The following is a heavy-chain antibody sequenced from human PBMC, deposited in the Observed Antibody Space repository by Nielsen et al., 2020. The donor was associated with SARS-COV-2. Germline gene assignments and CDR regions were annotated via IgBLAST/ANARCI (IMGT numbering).Heavy chain of an antibody. Sequence: SETLSLTCTVSGGSISSYYWSWIRQPPGKGLEWIGYIYYSGSTNYNPSLKSRVTISVHTSKNQFSLKLSSVTAADTAVYYCARDPDSSIAVPWGQGTLVTVSP. D-gene: IGHD6-6*01. CDR1: GGSISSYY. CDR3: ARDPDSSIAVP. J-gene: IGHJ5*02. V-gene: IGHV4-59*13. CDR2: IYYSGST.